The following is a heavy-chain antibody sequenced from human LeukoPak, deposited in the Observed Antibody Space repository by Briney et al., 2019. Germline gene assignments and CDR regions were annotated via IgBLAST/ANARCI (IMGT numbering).Heavy chain of an antibody. CDR2: ISAYNGNT. J-gene: IGHJ4*02. D-gene: IGHD6-6*01. V-gene: IGHV1-18*01. CDR3: ARYSSSSGNFDY. Sequence: ASVKVSCKASGYTFTSYGISWVRQAPGQGLEWMGWISAYNGNTNYAQKLQGRVTMTTDTSTSTAYVELRSLRSDDTAVYYCARYSSSSGNFDYWGQGTLVTVSS. CDR1: GYTFTSYG.